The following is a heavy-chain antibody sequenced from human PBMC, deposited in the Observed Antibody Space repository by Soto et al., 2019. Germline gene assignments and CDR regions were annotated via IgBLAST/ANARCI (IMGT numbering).Heavy chain of an antibody. D-gene: IGHD6-19*01. Sequence: XGSLILSCAASGFTFSSYAMTWVRQAPGKGLEWLSVISSTGSTYFADSVKGRFTISRDNSKNTLSLQMHSLRVDDTAVYYCAKVGSSAWYHNSYFDYWGQGTLVTVSS. CDR1: GFTFSSYA. CDR3: AKVGSSAWYHNSYFDY. V-gene: IGHV3-23*01. CDR2: ISSTGST. J-gene: IGHJ4*02.